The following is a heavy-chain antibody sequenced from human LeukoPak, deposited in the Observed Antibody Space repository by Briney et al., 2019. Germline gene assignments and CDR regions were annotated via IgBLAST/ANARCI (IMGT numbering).Heavy chain of an antibody. CDR3: AREGMVATFDY. CDR2: ISSSSSYT. CDR1: GFTFSDYY. Sequence: GGSLRLSCAASGFTFSDYYMSWIRQAPGKGLEWVSYISSSSSYTNYADSVKGRFTISRDNAKNSLYLQMNSLRAEDTAIYYCAREGMVATFDYWGQGTLVTVSS. D-gene: IGHD5-12*01. V-gene: IGHV3-11*06. J-gene: IGHJ4*02.